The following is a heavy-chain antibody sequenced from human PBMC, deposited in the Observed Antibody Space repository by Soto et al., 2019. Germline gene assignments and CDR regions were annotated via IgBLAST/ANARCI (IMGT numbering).Heavy chain of an antibody. J-gene: IGHJ5*02. CDR1: GGIFRGYY. CDR2: INHSGST. V-gene: IGHV4-34*01. Sequence: PSESLSLICAVYGGIFRGYYWRRLRQPPGTGLECIGEINHSGSTNYNPSLKSRVTISVDTSKNQYALKLSSVTSADTAVYYCARGFFNSPNHRMRWFDPWVQGTLVTVSS. CDR3: ARGFFNSPNHRMRWFDP. D-gene: IGHD1-20*01.